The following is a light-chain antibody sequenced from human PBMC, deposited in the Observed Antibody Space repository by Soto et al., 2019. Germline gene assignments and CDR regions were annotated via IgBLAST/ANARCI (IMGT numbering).Light chain of an antibody. CDR3: QQYNIWPFT. J-gene: IGKJ3*01. CDR1: QSVSSN. Sequence: EIVMTQSPATLSVSPGERATLSCRASQSVSSNLAWYQQKPGQAPRLLISGASTRATGIPARFSASGSGTEFTLTISSLQSEDFAVYYCQQYNIWPFTFGPGTKVDIK. CDR2: GAS. V-gene: IGKV3-15*01.